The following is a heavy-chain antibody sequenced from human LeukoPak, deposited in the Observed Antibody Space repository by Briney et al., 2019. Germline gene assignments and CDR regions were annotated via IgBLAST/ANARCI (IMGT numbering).Heavy chain of an antibody. CDR1: GGSISSGSYY. D-gene: IGHD3-3*01. V-gene: IGHV4-61*02. J-gene: IGHJ4*02. CDR2: IYTSGST. CDR3: AREGDYDFWSGYFSDY. Sequence: LSLTCTVSGGSISSGSYYWSWIRQPAGKGLEWIGRIYTSGSTNYNPSLKSRVTISVDTSKNQFSLKLSPVTAADTAVYYCAREGDYDFWSGYFSDYWGQGTLVTVSS.